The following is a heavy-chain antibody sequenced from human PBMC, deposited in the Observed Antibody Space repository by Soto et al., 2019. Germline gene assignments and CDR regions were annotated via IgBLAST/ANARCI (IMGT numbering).Heavy chain of an antibody. V-gene: IGHV4-39*01. Sequence: SETLSPTCSVSGDSISSSRSYWAWIRQPPGKGLEWIGSIYYSGTAYYNASLKSRVTMSADTSKNQCSLKLSSVTAVDTAVYFCAAPYLYYYFAMDGWGKGTTVTV. J-gene: IGHJ6*04. CDR3: AAPYLYYYFAMDG. D-gene: IGHD3-10*01. CDR2: IYYSGTA. CDR1: GDSISSSRSY.